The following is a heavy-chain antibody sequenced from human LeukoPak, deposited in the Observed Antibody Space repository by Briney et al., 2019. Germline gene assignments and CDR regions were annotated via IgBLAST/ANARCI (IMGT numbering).Heavy chain of an antibody. V-gene: IGHV4-59*01. CDR3: VRDQSEFDS. CDR2: IHYSGST. CDR1: GGSIKTYY. J-gene: IGHJ4*02. Sequence: SETLSLTCSVSGGSIKTYYWTWIRQPPGKGLEWIGYIHYSGSTDSNPSLMGRVTISLDTSKSQFSLELRSVTAADTAVYYCVRDQSEFDSWGQGTAVTVSS.